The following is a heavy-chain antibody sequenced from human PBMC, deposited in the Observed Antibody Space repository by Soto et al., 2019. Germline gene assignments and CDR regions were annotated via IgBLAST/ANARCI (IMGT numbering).Heavy chain of an antibody. CDR3: ARHNYGSGSTYFDY. J-gene: IGHJ4*02. V-gene: IGHV4-59*08. D-gene: IGHD3-10*01. Sequence: QVQLQESGPGLVKPSETLSLTCTVSGGSISSYYWSWIRQPPGKGLEWIGYIYYSGSTNYNPSLNSRVTISVDTSKNQSSLKLTSMTATDTAVYYCARHNYGSGSTYFDYWGQGTLVTVSS. CDR2: IYYSGST. CDR1: GGSISSYY.